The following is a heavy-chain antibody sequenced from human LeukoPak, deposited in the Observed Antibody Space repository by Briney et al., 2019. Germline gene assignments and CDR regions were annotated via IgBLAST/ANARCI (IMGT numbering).Heavy chain of an antibody. CDR3: ASLFYPWCYFDS. V-gene: IGHV4-39*01. CDR1: GGSTSSSYY. J-gene: IGHJ4*02. CDR2: MYYSGST. Sequence: KASETLSLTCTVSGGSTSSSYYWGWIRQPPGKGLEWIGSMYYSGSTYYNPSLKSRVTISVDTSKNQFSLRLSSVTAADTAVYYXASLFYPWCYFDSWGQGTLVTVSS. D-gene: IGHD2-8*01.